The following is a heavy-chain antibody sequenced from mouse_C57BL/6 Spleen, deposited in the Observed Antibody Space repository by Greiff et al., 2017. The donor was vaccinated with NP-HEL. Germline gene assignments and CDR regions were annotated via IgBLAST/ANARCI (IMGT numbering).Heavy chain of an antibody. CDR1: GYTFTNYW. D-gene: IGHD1-1*01. J-gene: IGHJ4*01. CDR3: ARRDYGSSYEGAMEY. Sequence: VQLQQSGAELVRPGTSVKMSCKASGYTFTNYWIGWAKQRPGHGLEWIGDIYPGGGYTNYNEKFKGKATLTADKSSSTAYLQFSSLTYEDSAIYYCARRDYGSSYEGAMEYWGKGASVTVSS. CDR2: IYPGGGYT. V-gene: IGHV1-63*01.